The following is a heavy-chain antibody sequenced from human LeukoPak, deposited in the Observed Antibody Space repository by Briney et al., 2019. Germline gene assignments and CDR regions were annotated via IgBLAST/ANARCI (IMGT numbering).Heavy chain of an antibody. J-gene: IGHJ6*03. CDR2: IYHTGST. V-gene: IGHV4-38-2*02. CDR1: GYSISSGYY. D-gene: IGHD1-1*01. Sequence: PSETLSLTCTVSGYSISSGYYWGWIRQPPGKGLEWIGSIYHTGSTYYNPSLKSRVTISVDTSKNQFSLKLSSVTAADTAVYLCARHRDTGYYYYMDVWGTGTTVTVSS. CDR3: ARHRDTGYYYYMDV.